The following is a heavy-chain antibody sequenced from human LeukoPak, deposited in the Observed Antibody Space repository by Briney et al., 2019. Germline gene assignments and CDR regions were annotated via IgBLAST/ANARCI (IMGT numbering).Heavy chain of an antibody. CDR2: ISWNRGSI. J-gene: IGHJ4*02. CDR3: AKDMRLRTTVTTIGFDY. V-gene: IGHV3-9*01. D-gene: IGHD4-17*01. CDR1: GFTFDDYA. Sequence: PGGSLRLSCAASGFTFDDYAMHWVRQAPGKGLEWVSGISWNRGSIYYADSVKGRFTISRDNAKNSLYLQMNSLRAEDTALYYCAKDMRLRTTVTTIGFDYWGQGTLVTVSS.